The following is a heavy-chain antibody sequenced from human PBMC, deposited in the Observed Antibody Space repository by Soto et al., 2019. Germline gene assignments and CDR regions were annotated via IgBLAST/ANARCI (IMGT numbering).Heavy chain of an antibody. V-gene: IGHV4-4*02. CDR1: GGSFTSNNW. CDR3: ASRDPGTSVDY. D-gene: IGHD1-7*01. J-gene: IGHJ4*02. Sequence: SETLSLTCAVSGGSFTSNNWWTWVRQPPGQGLEWIGEIYRTGSTNYDPSLKSRVTISLDKSENQFSLKVTSLTAADTAVYYCASRDPGTSVDYWGQGTLVTVS. CDR2: IYRTGST.